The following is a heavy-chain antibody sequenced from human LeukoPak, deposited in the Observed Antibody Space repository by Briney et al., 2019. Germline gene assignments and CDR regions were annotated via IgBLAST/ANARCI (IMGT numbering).Heavy chain of an antibody. CDR3: ARETTVTTVFDY. Sequence: GASVKVSCKASGYTFTSYYMHWVRQAPGQGLEWMGIINPSGDSTSYAQKFQGRVTMTRDTSTSTVYMELSSLRSEDTAVYYCARETTVTTVFDYWGQGTLVTVSS. CDR1: GYTFTSYY. J-gene: IGHJ4*02. D-gene: IGHD4-17*01. V-gene: IGHV1-46*01. CDR2: INPSGDST.